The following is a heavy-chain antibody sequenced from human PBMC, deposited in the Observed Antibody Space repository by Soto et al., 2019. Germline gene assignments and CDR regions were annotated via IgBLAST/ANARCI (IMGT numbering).Heavy chain of an antibody. D-gene: IGHD3-10*01. CDR1: GFIFSSYA. J-gene: IGHJ4*02. CDR2: ISGSGVST. CDR3: VKVRGGFYTYYFDY. Sequence: HPGGSLRLSCAASGFIFSSYAMNWVRQTPGKGLEWVSGISGSGVSTYYADSVKGRFSISRDNSKNTLYLQMNSLRDEDTAIYYCVKVRGGFYTYYFDYWGPGTLVTVSS. V-gene: IGHV3-23*01.